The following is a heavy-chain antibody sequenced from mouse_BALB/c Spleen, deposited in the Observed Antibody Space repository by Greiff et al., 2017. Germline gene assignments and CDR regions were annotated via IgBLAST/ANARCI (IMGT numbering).Heavy chain of an antibody. CDR3: ARAGGYLYYFDY. Sequence: EVHLVESGGGLVQPGGSLKLSCAASGFTFSSYGMSWVRQTPDKRLELVATINSNGGSTYYPDSVKGRFTISRDNAKNTLYLQMSSLKSEDTAMYYCARAGGYLYYFDYWGQGTTLTVSS. V-gene: IGHV5-6-3*01. J-gene: IGHJ2*01. CDR2: INSNGGST. D-gene: IGHD2-2*01. CDR1: GFTFSSYG.